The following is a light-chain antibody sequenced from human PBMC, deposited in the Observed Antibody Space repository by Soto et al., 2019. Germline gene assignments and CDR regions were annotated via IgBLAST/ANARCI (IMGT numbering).Light chain of an antibody. CDR3: QMDNNWVGT. CDR1: QSISRY. J-gene: IGKJ4*01. V-gene: IGKV3-11*01. CDR2: DAS. Sequence: EIALTQSPATLSLSPGERATLSCRASQSISRYLAWYQQKPGQAPRLLIYDASNRATGIPARFSGSGSGTDFTLTISSLEPEDFAVYYCQMDNNWVGTFGGGTKVEIK.